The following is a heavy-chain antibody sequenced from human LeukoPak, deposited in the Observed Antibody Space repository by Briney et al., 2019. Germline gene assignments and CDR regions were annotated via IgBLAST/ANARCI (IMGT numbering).Heavy chain of an antibody. V-gene: IGHV3-23*01. D-gene: IGHD1-26*01. Sequence: GGSLRLSCAASGFTFNSYAMSWVRQAPEKGLEWVATISGSGGGTYYADSVKGRFTISRDDSKDTLYLQMNSLRAEDTAVYYCAKDLGRYRNNYFDYWGQGTLVTVSS. CDR1: GFTFNSYA. CDR3: AKDLGRYRNNYFDY. CDR2: ISGSGGGT. J-gene: IGHJ4*02.